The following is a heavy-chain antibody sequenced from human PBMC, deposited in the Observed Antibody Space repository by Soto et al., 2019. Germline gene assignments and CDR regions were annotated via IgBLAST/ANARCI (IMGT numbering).Heavy chain of an antibody. V-gene: IGHV1-46*01. D-gene: IGHD6-13*01. CDR3: ARDAIAAAGKNPY. Sequence: ASVKVSCKASGYTFTSYYMHWVRQAPGQGLEWMGIINPSGGSTSYAQKFQGRVTMTTDTSTSTAYMELRSLISDDTAVYYCARDAIAAAGKNPYWGQGTLVTVSS. CDR1: GYTFTSYY. CDR2: INPSGGST. J-gene: IGHJ4*02.